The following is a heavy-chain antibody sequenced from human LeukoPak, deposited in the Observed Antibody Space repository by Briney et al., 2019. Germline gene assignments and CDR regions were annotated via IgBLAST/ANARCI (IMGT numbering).Heavy chain of an antibody. Sequence: GASVKVSCNASGGTFSSYAIGWVRQAPGQGLEWMGGIIPIFGTANYAQKFQGRVTITADKSTSTAYMELSSLRSEDTAVYYCARVWETYYYDSSGYSGSIYAFDIWGQGTMVTVSS. CDR3: ARVWETYYYDSSGYSGSIYAFDI. D-gene: IGHD3-22*01. CDR2: IIPIFGTA. V-gene: IGHV1-69*06. CDR1: GGTFSSYA. J-gene: IGHJ3*02.